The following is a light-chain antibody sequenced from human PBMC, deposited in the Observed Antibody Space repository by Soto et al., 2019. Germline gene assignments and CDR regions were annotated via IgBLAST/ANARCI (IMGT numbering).Light chain of an antibody. CDR2: DAL. J-gene: IGKJ3*01. CDR1: QSVDWY. Sequence: EIVLTQSPATLYLSPGDRATLSCRASQSVDWYVAWYQQKPGQAPRLLIYDALKMATGTPDRFSGSGSGTDFSLTISRLEPEDFAVYYCQQRSNWPPSTFGPGTKVDLK. V-gene: IGKV3-11*01. CDR3: QQRSNWPPST.